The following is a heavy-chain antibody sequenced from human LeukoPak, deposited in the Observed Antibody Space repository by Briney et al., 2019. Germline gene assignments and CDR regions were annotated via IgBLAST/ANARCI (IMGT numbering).Heavy chain of an antibody. D-gene: IGHD3-22*01. Sequence: ASVKVSCKASGYTFTSYYMHWVRQAPGPGLEWMGIINPSGGSTSYAQKFQGRVTMTRDTSTSTVYMELSSLRSEDTAVYYCAREGAYYDSSGKAAFDIWGQGTMVTVSS. CDR1: GYTFTSYY. CDR3: AREGAYYDSSGKAAFDI. J-gene: IGHJ3*02. CDR2: INPSGGST. V-gene: IGHV1-46*01.